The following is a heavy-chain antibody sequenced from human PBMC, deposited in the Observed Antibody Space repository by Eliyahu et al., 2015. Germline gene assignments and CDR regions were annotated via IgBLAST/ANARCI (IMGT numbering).Heavy chain of an antibody. CDR3: ARTRYSGNNIDY. V-gene: IGHV3-74*03. D-gene: IGHD1-26*01. J-gene: IGHJ4*02. CDR2: INTDGSSI. CDR1: GFSLSSYW. Sequence: EVELVESGGGLVQPGGSLRLSCAASGFSLSSYWMHXVRQAPGKGXVWVSRINTDGSSITYTDSVRGRFTISXDNAENTLYLQMNSLRAEDTAVYYCARTRYSGNNIDYWGQGTLVTVSS.